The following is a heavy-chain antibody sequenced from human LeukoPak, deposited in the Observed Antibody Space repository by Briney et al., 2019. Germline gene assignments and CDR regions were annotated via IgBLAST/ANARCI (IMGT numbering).Heavy chain of an antibody. D-gene: IGHD3-22*01. J-gene: IGHJ5*02. CDR2: INPNSGGT. CDR3: ASKWLS. V-gene: IGHV1-2*02. Sequence: ASVTVSFKASGYTFTVYYMHWVRQAPGQGREWMGWINPNSGGTNYAQKFQRSVTIPRDTSISTAYMELSRLRSDDTAVYYCASKWLSWGQGPLVTVSS. CDR1: GYTFTVYY.